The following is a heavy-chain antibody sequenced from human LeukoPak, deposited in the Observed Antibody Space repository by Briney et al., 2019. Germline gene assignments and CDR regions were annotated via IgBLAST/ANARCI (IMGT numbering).Heavy chain of an antibody. CDR2: IRYDGSNK. J-gene: IGHJ4*02. CDR1: GFTFSSYG. D-gene: IGHD3-22*01. CDR3: AKDWGYYYDSSGSYYFDY. V-gene: IGHV3-30*02. Sequence: GGSLRLSCAASGFTFSSYGMHWVRQAPGKRLEWVAFIRYDGSNKYYADSVKGRFTISRDNSKNTLYLQMNSLRAEDTAVYYCAKDWGYYYDSSGSYYFDYWGQGTLVTVSS.